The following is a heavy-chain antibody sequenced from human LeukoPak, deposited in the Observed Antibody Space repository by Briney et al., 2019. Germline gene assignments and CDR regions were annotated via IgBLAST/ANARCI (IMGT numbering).Heavy chain of an antibody. CDR1: GGSISSYY. CDR3: ARADSSGYYYYDY. J-gene: IGHJ4*02. V-gene: IGHV4-59*01. D-gene: IGHD3-22*01. Sequence: SETLSLTCTVSGGSISSYYWSWIRQPPGKGLEWIGYIYYSGSTNYNPSLKSRVTISVATSKNQFSLKLSSVTAADTAVYFCARADSSGYYYYDYWGQGTLVTVSS. CDR2: IYYSGST.